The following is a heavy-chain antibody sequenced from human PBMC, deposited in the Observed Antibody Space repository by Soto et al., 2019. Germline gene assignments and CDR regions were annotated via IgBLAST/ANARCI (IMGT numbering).Heavy chain of an antibody. J-gene: IGHJ4*02. CDR1: GYTFTSYA. V-gene: IGHV1-3*01. Sequence: GASVKVSCKASGYTFTSYAMHWVRQAPGQRLEWMGWINAGNGNTKYSQKFQGRVTITRDTSASTAYMELSSPRSEDTAVYYCARFYLYSSSSSYFDYWGQGTLVTVSS. CDR3: ARFYLYSSSSSYFDY. D-gene: IGHD6-6*01. CDR2: INAGNGNT.